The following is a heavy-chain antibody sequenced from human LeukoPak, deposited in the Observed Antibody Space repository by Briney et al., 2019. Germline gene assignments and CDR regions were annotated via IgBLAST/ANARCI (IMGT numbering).Heavy chain of an antibody. Sequence: SETLSLTCTVSGYSISSGYYWGWIRQPPGKGLEWIGSIYQSGTTYYNPSLKSRVTMSVDTSKNQFSLRLSSVTAADSAVYYCARTTVPNRGFAFDIWGQGTMVTVSS. CDR1: GYSISSGYY. J-gene: IGHJ3*02. D-gene: IGHD4-17*01. V-gene: IGHV4-38-2*02. CDR2: IYQSGTT. CDR3: ARTTVPNRGFAFDI.